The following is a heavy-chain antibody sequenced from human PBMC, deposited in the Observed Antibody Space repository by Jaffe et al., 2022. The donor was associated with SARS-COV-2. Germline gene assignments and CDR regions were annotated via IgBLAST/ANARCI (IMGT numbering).Heavy chain of an antibody. J-gene: IGHJ4*02. CDR3: ARGPLYYYGSGSYHKGGMIDY. V-gene: IGHV4-34*01. CDR2: INHSGST. Sequence: QVQLQQWGAGLLKPSETLSLTCAVYGGSFSGYYWSWIRQPPGKGLEWIGEINHSGSTNYNPSLKSRVTISVDTSKNQFSLKLSSVTAADTAVYYCARGPLYYYGSGSYHKGGMIDYWGQGTLVTVSS. D-gene: IGHD3-10*01. CDR1: GGSFSGYY.